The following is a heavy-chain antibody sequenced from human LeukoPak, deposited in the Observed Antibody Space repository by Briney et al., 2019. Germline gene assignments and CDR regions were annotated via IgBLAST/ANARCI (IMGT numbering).Heavy chain of an antibody. CDR3: ASRMIVVVSYYFDY. J-gene: IGHJ4*02. D-gene: IGHD3-22*01. CDR1: GGSFSGYY. V-gene: IGHV4-34*01. CDR2: INHSGST. Sequence: SVTLSLTCAVYGGSFSGYYWSWIRQPPGKGLEWIGEINHSGSTNYNPSLKSRVTISVDTSKNQFSLKLSSVTAADTAVYYCASRMIVVVSYYFDYWGQGTLVTVSS.